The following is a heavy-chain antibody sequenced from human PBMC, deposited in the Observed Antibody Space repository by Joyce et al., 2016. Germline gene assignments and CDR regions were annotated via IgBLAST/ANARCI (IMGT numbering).Heavy chain of an antibody. J-gene: IGHJ4*02. Sequence: QVQLVESGGGVVQPGKSLRISCAASGFTFSTYVVHWVRQAPGKGLEGVAVVSYDGSDKYYTDSVKGRFTISRDNSKNILYLQMNSLRTEDTAVYFCAKSWSLYSALDYWGQGTLVTVSS. CDR3: AKSWSLYSALDY. CDR2: VSYDGSDK. D-gene: IGHD6-13*01. CDR1: GFTFSTYV. V-gene: IGHV3-30*04.